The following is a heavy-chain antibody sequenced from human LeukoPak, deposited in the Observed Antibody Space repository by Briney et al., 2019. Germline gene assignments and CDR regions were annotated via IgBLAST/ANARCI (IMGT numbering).Heavy chain of an antibody. CDR1: GFTFSSYS. V-gene: IGHV3-21*01. CDR3: ARDGYRGSGSYYKSDAFDI. D-gene: IGHD3-10*01. CDR2: ISSSSSYI. Sequence: PGGSLRLSCAASGFTFSSYSMNWVRQAPGKGLEWVSSISSSSSYIYYADSVKGRFTISRDNAKNSLYLQMNSLRAEDTAVYYCARDGYRGSGSYYKSDAFDIWGQGTMVTVSS. J-gene: IGHJ3*02.